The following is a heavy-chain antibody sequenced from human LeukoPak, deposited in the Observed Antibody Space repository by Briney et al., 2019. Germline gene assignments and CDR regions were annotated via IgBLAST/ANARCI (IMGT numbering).Heavy chain of an antibody. CDR1: GDIFNSYS. CDR2: IIPMFGSA. Sequence: SVKVSCKSSGDIFNSYSVSWVRQAPGQGLERMGGIIPMFGSAEYAQKFQGRDAISTDQSTTIVYMELSSLTSEDTAVYYCARVGRSRGSLPNFHYYMDVWGKGTTVTVCS. V-gene: IGHV1-69*05. CDR3: ARVGRSRGSLPNFHYYMDV. D-gene: IGHD1-26*01. J-gene: IGHJ6*03.